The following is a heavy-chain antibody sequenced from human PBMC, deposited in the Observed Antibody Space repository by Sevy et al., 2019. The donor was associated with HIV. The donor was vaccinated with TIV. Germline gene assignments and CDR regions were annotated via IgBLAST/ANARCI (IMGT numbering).Heavy chain of an antibody. J-gene: IGHJ4*02. CDR1: GFTFSSYS. Sequence: GGSLRLSCAASGFTFSSYSMNWVRRAPGKGLEWVSSTSSSSSTIDYADSVKGRFTISRDNAKNSLYLQMNSLRDEDTAVYYCARESADSSSSGVDYWGQGTLVTVSS. CDR3: ARESADSSSSGVDY. CDR2: TSSSSSTI. D-gene: IGHD6-6*01. V-gene: IGHV3-48*02.